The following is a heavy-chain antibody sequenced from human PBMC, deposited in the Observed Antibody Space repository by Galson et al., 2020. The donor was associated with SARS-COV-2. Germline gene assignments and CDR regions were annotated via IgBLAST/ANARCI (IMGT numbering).Heavy chain of an antibody. D-gene: IGHD3-10*01. V-gene: IGHV3-72*01. CDR3: ARVFVRSGRTDAFDI. Sequence: GGSLRLSCAASGFTFSDRYMDWVRQAPGQGLEWVGRIRDKPDSYTTEYAASVIGRFTISRDDSKNSLYLQMNSLKIEDTAVYYCARVFVRSGRTDAFDIWGQGTMVTVSS. CDR2: IRDKPDSYTT. CDR1: GFTFSDRY. J-gene: IGHJ3*02.